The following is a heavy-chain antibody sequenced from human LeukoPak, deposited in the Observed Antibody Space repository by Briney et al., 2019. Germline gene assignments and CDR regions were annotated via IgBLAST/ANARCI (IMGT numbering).Heavy chain of an antibody. V-gene: IGHV6-1*01. CDR3: ARDSLYDSSGYYYVDY. D-gene: IGHD3-22*01. CDR2: TYYRSKWYN. Sequence: SQTLSLTCAISGDSVSSNSAAWNWIRQSPSRGLEWLGRTYYRSKWYNDYAVSVKSRITINPDTSKNQFSLQLNSVTPEDTAVHYCARDSLYDSSGYYYVDYWGQGTLVTVSS. J-gene: IGHJ4*02. CDR1: GDSVSSNSAA.